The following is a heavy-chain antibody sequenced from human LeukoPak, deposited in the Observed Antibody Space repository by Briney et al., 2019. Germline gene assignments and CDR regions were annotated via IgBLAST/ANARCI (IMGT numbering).Heavy chain of an antibody. CDR1: GFIFDDYG. CDR3: ASGAASEFYGSGSYYEA. Sequence: GGSLRLFCAASGFIFDDYGMSWVRQAPGKGLEWVSGMNWNGRSIGYADSVKGRFTISRDNAKKSLYLQMNSLRAEDTALYSCASGAASEFYGSGSYYEAWGRGTLVTVSS. D-gene: IGHD3-10*01. V-gene: IGHV3-20*04. CDR2: MNWNGRSI. J-gene: IGHJ5*02.